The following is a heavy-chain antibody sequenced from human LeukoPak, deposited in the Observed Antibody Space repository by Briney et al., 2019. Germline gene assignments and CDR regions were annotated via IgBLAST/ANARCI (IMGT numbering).Heavy chain of an antibody. CDR1: GYSFTNYG. J-gene: IGHJ4*02. D-gene: IGHD3-22*01. CDR3: ARQLVYYDKRDY. V-gene: IGHV5-10-1*01. CDR2: IDPSDSYS. Sequence: PGESLKISCKGSGYSFTNYGISWVRQMPGKGLEWMGRIDPSDSYSNYGPSFQGHVTISADRSISTAYLQWRSLKASDTAMYYCARQLVYYDKRDYWGQGTLVTVAS.